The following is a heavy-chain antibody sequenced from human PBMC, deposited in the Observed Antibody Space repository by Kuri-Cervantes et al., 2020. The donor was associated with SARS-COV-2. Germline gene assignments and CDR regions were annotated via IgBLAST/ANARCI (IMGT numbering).Heavy chain of an antibody. J-gene: IGHJ4*02. D-gene: IGHD6-13*01. V-gene: IGHV3-30*04. CDR2: ISDDGRKK. CDR3: ARYSSSWSYY. CDR1: GFTFNNHA. Sequence: GESLKISCAVSGFTFNNHAMYWVRQAPGKGLEWVAVISDDGRKKYYRDSVKGRFTISRDTSKNTVYLQMNSLRPDDTGVYFCARYSSSWSYYWGQGTLVTVSS.